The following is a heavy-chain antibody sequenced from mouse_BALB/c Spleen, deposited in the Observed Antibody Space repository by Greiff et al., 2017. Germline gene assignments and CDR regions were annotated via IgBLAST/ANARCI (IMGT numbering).Heavy chain of an antibody. CDR2: ISSGGST. V-gene: IGHV5-6-5*01. Sequence: EVKLQESGGGLVKPGGSLKLSCAASGFTFSSYAMTWVRQTPEKRLEWVASISSGGSTYYPDSVKGRFTISRDNARNILYLQMSSLRSEDTAMYYCARGYGNYGGYYFDYWGQGTTLTVSS. CDR1: GFTFSSYA. CDR3: ARGYGNYGGYYFDY. J-gene: IGHJ2*01. D-gene: IGHD2-10*02.